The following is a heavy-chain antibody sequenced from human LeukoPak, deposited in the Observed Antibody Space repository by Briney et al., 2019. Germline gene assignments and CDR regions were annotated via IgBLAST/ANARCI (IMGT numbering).Heavy chain of an antibody. Sequence: AALVKVSCKVSGYTLTELSMHWVRQAPGKGLEWMGGFEPEEGEAIYAQKFQGRVTMTEDTSTDTAYMELSSLRSEDTAVYYCATVGYPSNDYYYYYMDVWGKGTTVTVSS. J-gene: IGHJ6*03. CDR1: GYTLTELS. V-gene: IGHV1-24*01. D-gene: IGHD5-18*01. CDR2: FEPEEGEA. CDR3: ATVGYPSNDYYYYYMDV.